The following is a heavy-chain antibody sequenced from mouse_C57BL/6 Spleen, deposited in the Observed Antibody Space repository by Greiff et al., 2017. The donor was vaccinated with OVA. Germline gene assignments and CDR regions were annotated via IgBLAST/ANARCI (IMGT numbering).Heavy chain of an antibody. CDR1: GFTFSDYG. Sequence: EVQGVESGGGLVKPGGSLKLSCAASGFTFSDYGMHWVRQAPEKGLGWVAYISSGSSTIYYADTVKGRFTISRDNAKNTLFLQMTSLRSEDTAMYYGASCGYDEEVYFDVWGTGTTVTVSS. V-gene: IGHV5-17*01. D-gene: IGHD2-2*01. CDR2: ISSGSSTI. J-gene: IGHJ1*03. CDR3: ASCGYDEEVYFDV.